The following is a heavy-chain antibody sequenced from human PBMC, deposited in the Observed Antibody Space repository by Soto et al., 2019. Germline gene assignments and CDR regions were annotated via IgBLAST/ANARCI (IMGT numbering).Heavy chain of an antibody. CDR1: GFTFDDYA. CDR2: ISWNSGSI. J-gene: IGHJ4*02. CDR3: AKDIGGAVAGVDY. Sequence: EVQLVESGGGLVQPGRSLRLSCAASGFTFDDYAMHWVRQAPGKGLEWVSGISWNSGSIGYADSVKGRFTISRDNAKNYMYLQMNSLRAEYTALYYCAKDIGGAVAGVDYWGQGTLVTVSS. V-gene: IGHV3-9*01. D-gene: IGHD6-19*01.